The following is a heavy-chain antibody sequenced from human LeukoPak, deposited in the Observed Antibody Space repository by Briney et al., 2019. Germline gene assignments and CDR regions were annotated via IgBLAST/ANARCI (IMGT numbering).Heavy chain of an antibody. CDR3: ARRAQEWLAAYYFDY. CDR1: GGSISSSSYY. D-gene: IGHD6-19*01. CDR2: IYYSGST. V-gene: IGHV4-39*01. Sequence: SETLSFTRTVSGGSISSSSYYWGWIRQPPGKGLEWIGSIYYSGSTYYNPSLKSRVTISVDTSKNQFSLKLSSVTAADTAVYYCARRAQEWLAAYYFDYWGQGTLVTVSS. J-gene: IGHJ4*02.